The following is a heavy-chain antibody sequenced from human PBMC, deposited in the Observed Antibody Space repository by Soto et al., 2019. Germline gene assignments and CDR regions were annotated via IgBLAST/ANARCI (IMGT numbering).Heavy chain of an antibody. V-gene: IGHV3-66*01. CDR3: ARESIAAALAIDY. CDR1: GFTVSSNY. Sequence: GGSLRLSCAASGFTVSSNYMSWVRQAPGKGLEWVSVIYSGGSTYYADSVKGRFTISRDNSKNTLYHQMNSLRDEDTDVYYCARESIAAALAIDYWGQGTLVTVSS. J-gene: IGHJ4*02. D-gene: IGHD6-13*01. CDR2: IYSGGST.